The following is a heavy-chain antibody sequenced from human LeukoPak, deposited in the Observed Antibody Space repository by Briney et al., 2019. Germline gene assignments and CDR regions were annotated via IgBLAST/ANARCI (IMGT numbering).Heavy chain of an antibody. CDR2: INHSGST. CDR1: GGSFSGYD. J-gene: IGHJ5*02. V-gene: IGHV4-34*01. D-gene: IGHD5-18*01. CDR3: ARSDYGYSYGILGFDP. Sequence: SETLSLTCAVYGGSFSGYDWSWIRQPPGKVLEWIGEINHSGSTKDNPSLKSRVTISVDTSKNQFSLKLSSVTAADTAVYYCARSDYGYSYGILGFDPWGQGTLVTVSS.